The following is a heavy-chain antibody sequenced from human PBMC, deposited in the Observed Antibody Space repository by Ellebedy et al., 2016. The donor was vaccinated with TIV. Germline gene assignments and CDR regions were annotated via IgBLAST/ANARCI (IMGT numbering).Heavy chain of an antibody. Sequence: MPSETLSLTCTVSGGSISSYSWSWIRQAPGKGLEWIAYMFYSGSTNYNPSLRSRATISLDTSKNQFSLKLSSVTAADTAVYYCARLIRGVTNYFDYWGQGTLVTVSS. CDR2: MFYSGST. CDR3: ARLIRGVTNYFDY. J-gene: IGHJ4*02. V-gene: IGHV4-59*08. D-gene: IGHD3-10*01. CDR1: GGSISSYS.